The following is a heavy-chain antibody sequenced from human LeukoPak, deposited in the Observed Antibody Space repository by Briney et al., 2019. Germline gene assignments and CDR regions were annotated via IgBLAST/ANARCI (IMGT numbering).Heavy chain of an antibody. J-gene: IGHJ3*02. D-gene: IGHD3-16*02. CDR3: AKGVVDRDAFDI. V-gene: IGHV3-23*01. CDR1: GFTFSSYA. CDR2: ISGSGGGST. Sequence: GGSLRLSCAASGFTFSSYAMGWVRQAPGKGLEWVSAISGSGGGSTHYADSVKGRFTISRDNFKNTLYLQMNSLRAEDTAVYYCAKGVVDRDAFDIWGQGTMVTVSS.